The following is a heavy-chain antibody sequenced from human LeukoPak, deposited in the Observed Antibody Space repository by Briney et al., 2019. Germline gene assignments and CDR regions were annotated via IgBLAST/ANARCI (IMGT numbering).Heavy chain of an antibody. J-gene: IGHJ6*04. V-gene: IGHV4-59*01. D-gene: IGHD5-18*01. CDR2: IYNSGST. Sequence: SETLSLTCTVSGGSISSYYWSWIRQPPGKGLEWIGYIYNSGSTNYNPSLESRVTISIDTSKNQFSLKLSSVTAADTAVYYCARGYGRQTNSGMDVWGKGTTVTVSA. CDR3: ARGYGRQTNSGMDV. CDR1: GGSISSYY.